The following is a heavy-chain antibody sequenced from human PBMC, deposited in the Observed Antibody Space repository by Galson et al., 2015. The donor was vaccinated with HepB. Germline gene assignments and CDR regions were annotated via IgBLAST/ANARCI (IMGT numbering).Heavy chain of an antibody. J-gene: IGHJ6*02. D-gene: IGHD1/OR15-1a*01. CDR2: IIPILGIA. Sequence: SVKVSCKASGGTFSSYAISWVRQAPGQGLEWMGRIIPILGIANYAQKFQGRVTITADKSTSTAYMELSSLRSEDTAVYYCARGYSSNIDYYYYGMDVWGQGTTVTVSS. CDR1: GGTFSSYA. V-gene: IGHV1-69*04. CDR3: ARGYSSNIDYYYYGMDV.